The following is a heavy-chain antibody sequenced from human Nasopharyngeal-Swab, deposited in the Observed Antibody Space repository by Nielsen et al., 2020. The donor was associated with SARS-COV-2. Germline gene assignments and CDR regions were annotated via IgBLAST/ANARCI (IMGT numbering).Heavy chain of an antibody. CDR3: VRGSGYHYGDHHYGLDV. D-gene: IGHD3-22*01. CDR1: GFAFSNNG. CDR2: TATSGAT. V-gene: IGHV3-23*01. J-gene: IGHJ6*02. Sequence: GGSLRLSCAASGFAFSNNGLSWVRQAPGKGLEWVSTTATSGATYLADSVKGRFSVFRDNSRNTLTLHMINLRAEDTAVYHCVRGSGYHYGDHHYGLDVWGQGTLVTVSS.